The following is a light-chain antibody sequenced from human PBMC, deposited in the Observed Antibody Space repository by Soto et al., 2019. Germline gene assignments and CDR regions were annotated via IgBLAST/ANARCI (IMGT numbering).Light chain of an antibody. CDR2: DAV. CDR3: QQLSVYPLT. J-gene: IGKJ4*01. CDR1: QGIGRS. V-gene: IGKV1-9*01. Sequence: DIQLTQSPSFLSASVGDRVTITCRASQGIGRSLAWYQQNPGKAPKLLIYDAVILQSGVPSRFSGSGSGTEFSLTVGSLQPEDFATYYCQQLSVYPLTFGGGTKVEIK.